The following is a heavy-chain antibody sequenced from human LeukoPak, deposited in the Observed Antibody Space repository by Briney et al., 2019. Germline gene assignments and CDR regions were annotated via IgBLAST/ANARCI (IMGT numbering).Heavy chain of an antibody. Sequence: PSGTLSLPCVVSGDSIFSRNWWSWVRQPPGKGLEWIGEISHTGGTKYHPSLKSRVTISVDTSKNQFSLKLSSVTAADTAVYYCARVPSYYDFWSGYYYYYMDVWGKGTTVTVSS. CDR3: ARVPSYYDFWSGYYYYYMDV. CDR2: ISHTGGT. J-gene: IGHJ6*03. V-gene: IGHV4-4*02. CDR1: GDSIFSRNW. D-gene: IGHD3-3*01.